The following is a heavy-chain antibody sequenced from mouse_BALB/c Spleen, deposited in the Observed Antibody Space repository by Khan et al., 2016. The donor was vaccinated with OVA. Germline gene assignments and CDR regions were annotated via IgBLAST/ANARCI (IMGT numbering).Heavy chain of an antibody. CDR3: AALYGRSFAF. D-gene: IGHD2-1*01. J-gene: IGHJ3*01. CDR2: IDPSNDDS. V-gene: IGHV14-3*02. CDR1: GFNIKDTY. Sequence: VQLQQSGAELVKPGASVKLSCSASGFNIKDTYIHWMKQTPEQGLEWIGWIDPSNDDSKYGPKFKAKATLTSETSSNTAYLQLSSLNSEDTAFYYCAALYGRSFAFWGQGTLVSVSA.